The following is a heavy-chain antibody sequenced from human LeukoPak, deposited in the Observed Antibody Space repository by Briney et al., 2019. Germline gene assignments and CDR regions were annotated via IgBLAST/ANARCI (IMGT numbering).Heavy chain of an antibody. CDR3: ARGWGSSVYASAFDI. D-gene: IGHD3-22*01. V-gene: IGHV3-33*01. CDR2: IWYEGNTK. CDR1: GFTFSGYP. Sequence: GGSLRLSCAAAGFTFSGYPIHWVRQAPGKGLEWVALIWYEGNTKKYADSVKGRITISRDNPKNTLYLEMNSLRAEDTAVYYCARGWGSSVYASAFDIWGQGTMVTISS. J-gene: IGHJ3*02.